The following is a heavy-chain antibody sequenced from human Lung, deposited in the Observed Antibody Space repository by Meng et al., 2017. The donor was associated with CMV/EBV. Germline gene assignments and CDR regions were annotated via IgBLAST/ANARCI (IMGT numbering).Heavy chain of an antibody. CDR3: ARDLIVGTAYFDY. Sequence: GGSLRLSCAASGFTFSTYSMNWVRQAPGKGREWVSSINNSSSYIYYADSVKARFTISRDNAKNSPYLQMNSLRAEDTAVYYCARDLIVGTAYFDYWGQGTLVTVSS. J-gene: IGHJ4*02. D-gene: IGHD1-26*01. CDR2: INNSSSYI. CDR1: GFTFSTYS. V-gene: IGHV3-21*01.